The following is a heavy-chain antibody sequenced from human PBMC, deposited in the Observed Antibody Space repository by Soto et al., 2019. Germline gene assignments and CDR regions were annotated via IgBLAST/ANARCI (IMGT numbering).Heavy chain of an antibody. Sequence: ASVKVSCKASGYTFTGYYMHWVRQAPGQGLEWMGWINPNSGGTNYAQKFQGWVTMTRDTSISTAYMELSRLRSDDTAVSYWSRAPQIFGVVIGFDYWGQGTLVTVSS. CDR3: SRAPQIFGVVIGFDY. D-gene: IGHD3-3*01. CDR2: INPNSGGT. CDR1: GYTFTGYY. V-gene: IGHV1-2*04. J-gene: IGHJ4*02.